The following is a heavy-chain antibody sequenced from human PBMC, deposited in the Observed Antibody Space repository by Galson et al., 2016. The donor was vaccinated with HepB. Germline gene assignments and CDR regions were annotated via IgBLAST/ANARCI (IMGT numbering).Heavy chain of an antibody. CDR3: ARGRIVLVPAARGGWFDP. CDR1: GYTLTELS. D-gene: IGHD2-2*01. Sequence: SVKVSCKVSGYTLTELSMHWVRQAPGKGLEWMGGFDPEDGETIYAQKFQGRVTMTEDTSTDTAYMELSSLRSEDTAVYYCARGRIVLVPAARGGWFDPWGQGTLVTVSS. V-gene: IGHV1-24*01. CDR2: FDPEDGET. J-gene: IGHJ5*02.